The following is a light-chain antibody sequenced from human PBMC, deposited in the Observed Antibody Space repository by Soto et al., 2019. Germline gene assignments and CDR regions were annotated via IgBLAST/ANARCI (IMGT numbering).Light chain of an antibody. CDR1: SSDVGGYNY. J-gene: IGLJ1*01. CDR2: DVS. CDR3: CSYAGSYTFPYA. V-gene: IGLV2-11*01. Sequence: QSALTQPRSVSGSPGQSVTISCTGTSSDVGGYNYVSWYQQHPGKAPKLMIYDVSKRPSGVPDRFSGSKSGNTASLTISGLQAEDEADYYCCSYAGSYTFPYASGPGTKVTVL.